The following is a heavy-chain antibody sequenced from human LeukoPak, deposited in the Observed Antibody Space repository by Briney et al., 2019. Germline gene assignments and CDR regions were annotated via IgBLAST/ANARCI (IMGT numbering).Heavy chain of an antibody. D-gene: IGHD6-6*01. J-gene: IGHJ5*02. CDR1: GFTFSDYY. CDR2: ISSSGSTI. Sequence: GGSLRLSCAASGFTFSDYYMSWIRQAPGKGLEWVSYISSSGSTIYYADSVKGRFTISKDNAKNSLYLQMNSLRAEDTAVYYCAKDIEYSSSSNWFDPWGQGTLVTVSS. CDR3: AKDIEYSSSSNWFDP. V-gene: IGHV3-11*01.